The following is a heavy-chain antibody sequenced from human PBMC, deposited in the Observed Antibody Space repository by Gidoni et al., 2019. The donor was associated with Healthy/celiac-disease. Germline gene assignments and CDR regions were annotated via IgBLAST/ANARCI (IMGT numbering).Heavy chain of an antibody. CDR2: IWYDGSNK. Sequence: QVQLVESGGGVVQPGRSLRLSCAASGFTFSSYGMHWVRQAPGKGLEWVAVIWYDGSNKYYADSVKGRFTISRDNSKNTLYLQMNSLRAEDTAVYYCARGKRNYYDSSGYPEYYFDYWGQGTLVTVSS. CDR1: GFTFSSYG. J-gene: IGHJ4*02. D-gene: IGHD3-22*01. V-gene: IGHV3-33*01. CDR3: ARGKRNYYDSSGYPEYYFDY.